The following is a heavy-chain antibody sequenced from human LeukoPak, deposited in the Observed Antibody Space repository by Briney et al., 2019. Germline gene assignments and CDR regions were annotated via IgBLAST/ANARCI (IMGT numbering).Heavy chain of an antibody. CDR3: ARDGNYGSGSYENWFDP. Sequence: PSETLSLTCTVSSGSISSYYWSWIWQPAGKGLEWIERIYTSGSTNYNPSLKSRVTMSVDTSKNQFSLKLSSVTAADTAVYYCARDGNYGSGSYENWFDPWGQGTLVTVSS. CDR2: IYTSGST. V-gene: IGHV4-4*07. CDR1: SGSISSYY. J-gene: IGHJ5*02. D-gene: IGHD3-10*01.